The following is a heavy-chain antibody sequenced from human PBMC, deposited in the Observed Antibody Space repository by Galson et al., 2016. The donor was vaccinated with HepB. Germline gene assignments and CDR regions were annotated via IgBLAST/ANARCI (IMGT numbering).Heavy chain of an antibody. CDR2: IKEDGSEQ. V-gene: IGHV3-7*01. J-gene: IGHJ3*02. CDR1: GFTFSRSW. D-gene: IGHD2-15*01. CDR3: ARDPAQRSCNGANCWGAFDI. Sequence: SLRLSCAASGFTFSRSWVTWVRQAPGKGLEWVANIKEDGSEQFYVDSVKGRFAISGDNAKSSLYLHMNSLRAQDTAVYHCARDPAQRSCNGANCWGAFDIWGQGTMVTVSS.